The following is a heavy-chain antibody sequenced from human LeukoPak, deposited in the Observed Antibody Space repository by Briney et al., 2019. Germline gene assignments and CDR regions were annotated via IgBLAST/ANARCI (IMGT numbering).Heavy chain of an antibody. CDR2: IIPILGIA. D-gene: IGHD3-22*01. CDR3: AFAYYDSSGSGDY. J-gene: IGHJ4*02. CDR1: GGTFSSYA. Sequence: ASVKVSCKASGGTFSSYAISWVRQAPGQGLEWMGRIIPILGIANYAQKFQGRVTITADKSTSTAYMELSSLRSEDTAVYYCAFAYYDSSGSGDYWGQGTLVTVSS. V-gene: IGHV1-69*04.